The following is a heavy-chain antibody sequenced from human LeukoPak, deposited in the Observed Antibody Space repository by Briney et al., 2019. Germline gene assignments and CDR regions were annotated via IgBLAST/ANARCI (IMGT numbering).Heavy chain of an antibody. D-gene: IGHD6-6*01. CDR3: ARHPLYSSSAVFDY. V-gene: IGHV4-59*08. J-gene: IGHJ4*02. CDR1: GGSISSYY. Sequence: PSETLSLTCTVSGGSISSYYWSWIRQPPGKGLEWIGYIYYSGSTNYNPSLKSRVTISVDTSKNQFSLKLSSVTAADTAVYYCARHPLYSSSAVFDYWGQGTLVTVSS. CDR2: IYYSGST.